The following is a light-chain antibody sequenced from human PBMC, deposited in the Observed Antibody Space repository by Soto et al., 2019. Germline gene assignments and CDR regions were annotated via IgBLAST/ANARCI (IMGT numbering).Light chain of an antibody. CDR1: QAITNN. CDR2: EES. CDR3: QQVKSYPRT. J-gene: IGKJ4*01. Sequence: DIHLTQSPSSLSSSVRERFTITCRASQAITNNLAWYQQKPGNPPKLLIYEESTLHSGVPSRFSGRKVGTQFILTVDSLQPEDFATYYCQQVKSYPRTFGGGTKVDIK. V-gene: IGKV1-9*01.